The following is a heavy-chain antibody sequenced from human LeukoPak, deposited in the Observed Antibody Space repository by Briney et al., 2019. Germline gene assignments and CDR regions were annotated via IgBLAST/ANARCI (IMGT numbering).Heavy chain of an antibody. V-gene: IGHV3-11*03. CDR2: ISSSSTNT. J-gene: IGHJ4*02. CDR1: GFTFTKYY. Sequence: GGSLRLSCAASGFTFTKYYMYWLRQAPGKGREWISYISSSSTNTDYADSVRGRFTISRDNAKNSLYLQMNSLRAEDTAVYYCARTEVGTTLSDYWGQGTLVTVSS. CDR3: ARTEVGTTLSDY. D-gene: IGHD2/OR15-2a*01.